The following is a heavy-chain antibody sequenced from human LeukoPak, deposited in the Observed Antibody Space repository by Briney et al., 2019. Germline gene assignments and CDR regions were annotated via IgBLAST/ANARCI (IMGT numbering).Heavy chain of an antibody. D-gene: IGHD3-10*02. V-gene: IGHV3-23*01. J-gene: IGHJ6*02. Sequence: PGGSLSLSCGASGFTFSSYAMTWVRQAPGKGLEWVSSIGSENKPHYSASVKGRFAISRDNSKSMLFLQLNSLRAEDTALYYCARELHYYVAMDVWGQGNTVTVSS. CDR2: IGSENKP. CDR3: ARELHYYVAMDV. CDR1: GFTFSSYA.